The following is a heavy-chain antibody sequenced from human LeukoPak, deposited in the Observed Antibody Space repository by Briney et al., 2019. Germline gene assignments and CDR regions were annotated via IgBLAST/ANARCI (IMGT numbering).Heavy chain of an antibody. CDR2: IIPIFGTA. V-gene: IGHV1-69*13. J-gene: IGHJ4*02. Sequence: SVKVSCKASGGTFSSYAISWVRQAPGQGLEWMGGIIPIFGTANYAQKFQGRVTITADESTSTAYMELSSLRSEDTAVYHCARVGPGGSCPGDWGQGTLVTVSS. D-gene: IGHD2-15*01. CDR1: GGTFSSYA. CDR3: ARVGPGGSCPGD.